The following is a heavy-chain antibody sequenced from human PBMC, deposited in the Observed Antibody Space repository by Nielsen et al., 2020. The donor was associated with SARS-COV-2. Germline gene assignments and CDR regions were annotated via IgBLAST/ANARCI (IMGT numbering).Heavy chain of an antibody. J-gene: IGHJ6*02. Sequence: RQAPGKGLEWVSYISSSSSYTNYADSVKGRFTISRDNAKNSLYLQMNSLRAEDTAVYYCARDAYYYDSSDHYYYYGMDVWGQGTTVTVSS. V-gene: IGHV3-11*06. CDR3: ARDAYYYDSSDHYYYYGMDV. CDR2: ISSSSSYT. D-gene: IGHD3-22*01.